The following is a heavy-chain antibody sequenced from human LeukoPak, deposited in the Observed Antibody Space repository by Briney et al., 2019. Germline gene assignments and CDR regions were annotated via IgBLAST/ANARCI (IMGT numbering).Heavy chain of an antibody. V-gene: IGHV4-39*07. CDR1: GGSISSGTYY. Sequence: NPSETLSLTCIVSGGSISSGTYYWGWIRQPPGKGLEWIGSIYYSGSTNYNPSLKSRVTISVDTSKNQFSLKLSSVTAADTAVYYCARDYYDSSGSYYGMDVWGQGTTVTVSS. J-gene: IGHJ6*02. CDR2: IYYSGST. D-gene: IGHD3-22*01. CDR3: ARDYYDSSGSYYGMDV.